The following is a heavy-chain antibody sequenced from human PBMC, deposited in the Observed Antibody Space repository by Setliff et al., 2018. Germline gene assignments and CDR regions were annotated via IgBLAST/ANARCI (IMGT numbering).Heavy chain of an antibody. CDR3: ARDAHYYDSSGYPLDY. J-gene: IGHJ4*02. D-gene: IGHD3-22*01. CDR2: TRNKANSYTT. V-gene: IGHV3-72*01. CDR1: GGSFSTYY. Sequence: LSLTCAVYGGSFSTYYWIWIRQPPGKGLEWVGRTRNKANSYTTEYAASVKGRFTISRDDSKNSLYLQMNSLKTEDTAVYYCARDAHYYDSSGYPLDYWGQGTLVTVSS.